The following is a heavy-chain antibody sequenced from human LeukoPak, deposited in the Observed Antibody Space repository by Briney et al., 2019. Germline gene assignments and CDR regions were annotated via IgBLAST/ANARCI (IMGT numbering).Heavy chain of an antibody. Sequence: SETLSLTCTVSGGSISSYYWSWIRQPPGKGLEWIGYIYYSGSTNYNPSLKSRVTISVDTSKNPFSLKLSSVTAADTAVYYCARDVRHYYYMDVWGKGTTVTVSS. J-gene: IGHJ6*03. CDR3: ARDVRHYYYMDV. CDR2: IYYSGST. CDR1: GGSISSYY. V-gene: IGHV4-59*01.